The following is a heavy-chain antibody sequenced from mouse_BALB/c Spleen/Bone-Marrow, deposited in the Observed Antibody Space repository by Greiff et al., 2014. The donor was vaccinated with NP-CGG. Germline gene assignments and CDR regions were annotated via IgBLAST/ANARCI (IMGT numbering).Heavy chain of an antibody. D-gene: IGHD2-3*01. CDR2: INPSNGRT. V-gene: IGHV1S81*02. J-gene: IGHJ4*01. Sequence: QVQLQQSGAELVKPGASVKLSCKASGYTFTSYWMHWVKQRPGQGLEWIGEINPSNGRTNYNEKFESKATLTVDKSSSTAYMQLSSLTSEDSAVYYCARSDGYYPYYYAMDYWGQGTSVTVSP. CDR1: GYTFTSYW. CDR3: ARSDGYYPYYYAMDY.